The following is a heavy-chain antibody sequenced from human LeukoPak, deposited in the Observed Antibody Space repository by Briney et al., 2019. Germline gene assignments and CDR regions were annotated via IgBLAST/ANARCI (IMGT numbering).Heavy chain of an antibody. D-gene: IGHD5-18*01. V-gene: IGHV3-23*01. CDR2: ICGSGGST. CDR1: GWIFSSHA. J-gene: IGHJ4*02. Sequence: GWSLTLSCAACGWIFSSHAMSELGQAPAKGVEGVSAICGSGGSTYFARTLKGRFTISRDNSKNTLYLQMNRLRAEDTAVYYCAKAYTAMDYWGQGTLVTVSS. CDR3: AKAYTAMDY.